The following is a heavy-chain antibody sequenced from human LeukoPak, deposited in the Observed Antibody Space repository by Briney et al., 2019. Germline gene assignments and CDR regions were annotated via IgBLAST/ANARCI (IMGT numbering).Heavy chain of an antibody. Sequence: PGGSLRLSCVASGFTFSSNAMHWVRQAPGKGLEWVSAISGSGGSTYYADSVKGRFTISRDNSKNTLYLQMNSLRAEDTAVYYCAKDLYGSGSYSDYWGQGTLVTVSS. CDR2: ISGSGGST. J-gene: IGHJ4*02. V-gene: IGHV3-23*01. D-gene: IGHD3-10*01. CDR1: GFTFSSNA. CDR3: AKDLYGSGSYSDY.